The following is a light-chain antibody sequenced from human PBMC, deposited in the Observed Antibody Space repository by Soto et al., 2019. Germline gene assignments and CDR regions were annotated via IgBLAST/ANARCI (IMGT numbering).Light chain of an antibody. Sequence: EIVMTQSPATLAVSPGETATLSCRASQIVSTNLAWYQQKPGQTPRLLIYGASTRASGVPARFSGSGSGTEFTLTISSRQSEDFAVYYCQQYNIWPPLTFGGGTRVEVE. CDR1: QIVSTN. CDR2: GAS. V-gene: IGKV3-15*01. J-gene: IGKJ4*01. CDR3: QQYNIWPPLT.